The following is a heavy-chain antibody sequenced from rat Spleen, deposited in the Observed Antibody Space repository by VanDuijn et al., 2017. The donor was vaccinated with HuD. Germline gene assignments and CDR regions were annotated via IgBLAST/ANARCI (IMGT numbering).Heavy chain of an antibody. CDR3: TRPDQQLRFDY. V-gene: IGHV5-31*01. CDR2: ITNTGGST. J-gene: IGHJ2*01. D-gene: IGHD1-10*01. Sequence: EVQLVESGGGLVQPGRSLKLSCVASGFTFNNYWMTWIRQAPGKGLEWVASITNTGGSTYYLDSVKGRFTISRDNAKSILYLQMNSLRSEDTATYYCTRPDQQLRFDYWGQGVMVTVSS. CDR1: GFTFNNYW.